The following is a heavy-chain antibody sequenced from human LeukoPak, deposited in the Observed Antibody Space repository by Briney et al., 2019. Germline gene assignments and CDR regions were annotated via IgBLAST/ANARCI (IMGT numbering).Heavy chain of an antibody. J-gene: IGHJ3*02. CDR3: ARAGRDDAFDI. CDR2: IYHSGST. Sequence: SQTLSLTCTVSGGSISSGGYYWSWIRQPPGKGLEWIGYIYHSGSTYYNPSLKSRVTISVDTSKNHFSLKLSSVTAADTAVYYCARAGRDDAFDIWGQGTMVTVSS. CDR1: GGSISSGGYY. V-gene: IGHV4-30-2*01.